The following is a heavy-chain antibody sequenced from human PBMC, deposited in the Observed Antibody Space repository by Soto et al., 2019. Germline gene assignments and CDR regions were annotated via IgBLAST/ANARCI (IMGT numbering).Heavy chain of an antibody. V-gene: IGHV1-46*02. J-gene: IGHJ4*02. CDR3: ARGRGYGYGIDY. Sequence: EASVKVSCKASGYTFNNYFLHWVRQAPGQGLEWMGVINPSSGSTNYAQKFQGRVIVTSDTSTSTLYMELSSLRSEETAVYYCARGRGYGYGIDYWGQGTLVTVSS. CDR2: INPSSGST. CDR1: GYTFNNYF. D-gene: IGHD5-18*01.